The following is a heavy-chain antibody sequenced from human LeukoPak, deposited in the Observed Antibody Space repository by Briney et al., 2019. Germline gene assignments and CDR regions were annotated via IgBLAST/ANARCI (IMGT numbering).Heavy chain of an antibody. CDR2: ISTRSNYI. D-gene: IGHD2-2*01. Sequence: PGGSLRLSCAASGFTFSSYNMNWVRQAPGKGLEWVSSISTRSNYIYYADSVKGRFTISRDNGKNSLYLQMNSVRAEDTAVYYCARDLYCSSTSCPEDYWGQGTLVTVSS. J-gene: IGHJ4*02. CDR3: ARDLYCSSTSCPEDY. V-gene: IGHV3-21*01. CDR1: GFTFSSYN.